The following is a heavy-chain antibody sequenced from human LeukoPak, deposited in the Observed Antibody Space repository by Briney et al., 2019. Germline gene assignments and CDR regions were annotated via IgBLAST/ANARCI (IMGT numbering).Heavy chain of an antibody. CDR3: ARERGGNSPFDS. CDR2: INPNSSVA. Sequence: ASVKVFCKSSVYTLTGYYMHWVRQPPGQGLEWMGWINPNSSVANYVQRFHGRVTMTTDTSISAAYMELRWLTSDDTAVYYCARERGGNSPFDSWGEGTLVTVSS. D-gene: IGHD4-23*01. J-gene: IGHJ4*02. V-gene: IGHV1-2*02. CDR1: VYTLTGYY.